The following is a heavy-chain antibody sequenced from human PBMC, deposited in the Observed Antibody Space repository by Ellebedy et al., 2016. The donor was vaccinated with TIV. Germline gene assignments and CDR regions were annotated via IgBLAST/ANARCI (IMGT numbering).Heavy chain of an antibody. V-gene: IGHV2-70*04. CDR1: GLSVSSNGMR. CDR2: IDWDDDT. CDR3: ARISRDAFDI. Sequence: SGPTLVKPTQTLTLTCTLSGLSVSSNGMRVSWIRQHPGKALEWLERIDWDDDTFYSTSLKTRHTISKDTSKNQVVLTMTVMDPVDTATYYCARISRDAFDIWGQGTMVTVSS. J-gene: IGHJ3*02.